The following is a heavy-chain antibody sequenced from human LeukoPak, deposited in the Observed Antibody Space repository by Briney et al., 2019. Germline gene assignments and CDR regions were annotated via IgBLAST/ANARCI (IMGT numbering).Heavy chain of an antibody. V-gene: IGHV4-4*02. J-gene: IGHJ3*02. CDR1: GGSISSSNW. D-gene: IGHD1-7*01. CDR3: ARDFIFGTTETENAFDI. CDR2: IYHSGST. Sequence: PSETLSLTCAVSGGSISSSNWWSWVRQPPGKGVEWIGEIYHSGSTNYNPSLKSRVTISVDKSKNQFSLKLSSVTAADTAVYYCARDFIFGTTETENAFDIWGQGTMVTVSS.